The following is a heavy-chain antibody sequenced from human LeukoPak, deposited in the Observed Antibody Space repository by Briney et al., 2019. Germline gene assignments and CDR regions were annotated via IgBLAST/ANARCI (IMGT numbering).Heavy chain of an antibody. D-gene: IGHD3-10*01. CDR1: GYTFTGYY. CDR2: INPNSGGT. J-gene: IGHJ5*02. V-gene: IGHV1-2*02. Sequence: ASVKVSCKASGYTFTGYYMHWVRQAPGQGLEWMGWINPNSGGTNYAQKFQGRVTMTRDTSISTAYMELSRLRSDDTAVYYCARDRPVTMVRGVISGWFDPWGQGTLVTVSS. CDR3: ARDRPVTMVRGVISGWFDP.